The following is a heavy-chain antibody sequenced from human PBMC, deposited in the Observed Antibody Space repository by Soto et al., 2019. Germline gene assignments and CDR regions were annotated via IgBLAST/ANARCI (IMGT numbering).Heavy chain of an antibody. V-gene: IGHV4-4*02. J-gene: IGHJ4*02. CDR2: IYHSGST. CDR3: ARWSSDRGAEYYFDY. D-gene: IGHD6-25*01. Sequence: QVQLQESGPGLVKPSGTLSLTCAVSGGSISSSNWWSWVRQPPGKGLEWIGEIYHSGSTNYNPSLKSRGPISVDNTKNQFSLKLSSVTAADTAVYYCARWSSDRGAEYYFDYWGQGTLVTVSS. CDR1: GGSISSSNW.